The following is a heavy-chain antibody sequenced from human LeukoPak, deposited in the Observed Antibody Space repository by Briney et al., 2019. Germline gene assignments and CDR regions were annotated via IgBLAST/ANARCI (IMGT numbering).Heavy chain of an antibody. CDR2: INQDGRGK. D-gene: IGHD6-19*01. CDR3: ARDPYSSSEGYGMDV. V-gene: IGHV3-7*01. CDR1: GFNFNEYW. Sequence: GGSLRLSCAASGFNFNEYWMSWVRQAPGKWREWLANINQDGRGKEYLDSVKGRFTISREGAKNSLYLQMNSLRDEDTAIYYCARDPYSSSEGYGMDVWGQGTTVTVAS. J-gene: IGHJ6*02.